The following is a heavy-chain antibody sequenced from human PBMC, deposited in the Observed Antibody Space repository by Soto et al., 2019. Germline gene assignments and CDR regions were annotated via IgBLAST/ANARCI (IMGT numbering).Heavy chain of an antibody. CDR3: AKAYYYDSSGYYYS. CDR1: GFTFSSYG. J-gene: IGHJ4*02. CDR2: ISYGGSNK. D-gene: IGHD3-22*01. Sequence: GGSLRLSCAASGFTFSSYGMHWVRQAPGKGLEWVAVISYGGSNKYYADSVKGRFTISRDNSKNTLYLQMNSLRAEDTAVYYCAKAYYYDSSGYYYSWGQGTLVTVSS. V-gene: IGHV3-30*18.